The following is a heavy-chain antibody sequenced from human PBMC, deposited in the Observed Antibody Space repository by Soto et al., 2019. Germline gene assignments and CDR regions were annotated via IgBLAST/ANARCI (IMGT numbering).Heavy chain of an antibody. V-gene: IGHV1-18*01. CDR1: GYTFASYA. Sequence: QVQLLPSGAEVKKPGASVKVSCKASGYTFASYAISWMLQAPGQGLEWMAWISAYNGNTNYAQKPEGRVTITTYISTSAAYRELRSLRSDVTAVYYGARDPPPPDDWGQGTQVTVSS. CDR3: ARDPPPPDD. J-gene: IGHJ4*02. CDR2: ISAYNGNT.